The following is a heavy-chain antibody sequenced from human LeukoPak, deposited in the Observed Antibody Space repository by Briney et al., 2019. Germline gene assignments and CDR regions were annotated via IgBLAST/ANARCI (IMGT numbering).Heavy chain of an antibody. V-gene: IGHV1-2*02. J-gene: IGHJ6*02. CDR2: INPNSGGT. CDR3: ARVVQDDYYYYGMDV. Sequence: ASVKVSCKASGYTFTNYYIHWVRQAPGQGLEWMGWINPNSGGTNYAQKFQGRVTMTRDTSISTAYMELSRLRSDDTAVYYCARVVQDDYYYYGMDVWGQGTTVTVSS. CDR1: GYTFTNYY.